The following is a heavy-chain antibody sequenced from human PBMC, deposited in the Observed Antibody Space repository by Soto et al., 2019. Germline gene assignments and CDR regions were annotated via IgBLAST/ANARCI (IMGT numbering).Heavy chain of an antibody. V-gene: IGHV3-11*06. J-gene: IGHJ4*02. D-gene: IGHD3-22*01. Sequence: GGSLRLSCAASGFTFSDYYMSWIRQAPGKGLEWVSYISSSSSYTNYADSVKGRFTISRDNAKSSLYLQMNSLRAEDTAVYYCASQSPNYYDSSGYYWIFDYWGQGTLVTVSS. CDR2: ISSSSSYT. CDR1: GFTFSDYY. CDR3: ASQSPNYYDSSGYYWIFDY.